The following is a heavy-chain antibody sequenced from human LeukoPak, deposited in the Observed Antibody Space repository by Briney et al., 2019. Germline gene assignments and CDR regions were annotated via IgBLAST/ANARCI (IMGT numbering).Heavy chain of an antibody. D-gene: IGHD6-19*01. CDR1: GGSISSSY. CDR2: IYYSGST. V-gene: IGHV4-59*08. Sequence: SETLSLTCTVSGGSISSSYWTWIRQHPGKGLEWIGCIYYSGSTNYNPSLKSRVTISVDTSKNQFSLHLSSVTAADTAVYYCARHYSGGPQYFDYWGQGTLVTVSS. J-gene: IGHJ4*02. CDR3: ARHYSGGPQYFDY.